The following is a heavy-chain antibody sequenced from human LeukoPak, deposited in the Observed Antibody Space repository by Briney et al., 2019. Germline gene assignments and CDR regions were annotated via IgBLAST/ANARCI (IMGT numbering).Heavy chain of an antibody. CDR3: ARLISTSSSRFSDY. V-gene: IGHV3-23*01. Sequence: GGSLRLSCAASGFTLSSYAMSWVRQAPGKGLEWVSAISISGENTYYADSVKGRFTISRDTSRKTLYLQMHSLRAEDTAVYYCARLISTSSSRFSDYWGQGTLVTVSS. J-gene: IGHJ4*02. CDR2: ISISGENT. D-gene: IGHD6-6*01. CDR1: GFTLSSYA.